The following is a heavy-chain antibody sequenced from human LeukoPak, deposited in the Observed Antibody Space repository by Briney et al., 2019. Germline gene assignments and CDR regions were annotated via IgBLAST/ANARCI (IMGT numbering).Heavy chain of an antibody. D-gene: IGHD2-8*01. CDR2: IWYDGSNK. Sequence: SGGSLSLSCAASGFTFSSYGMHWVRQAPGKGLEWVAVIWYDGSNKYYADSVKGRFTISRDNSKNTLYLQMNSLRAEDTAVYYCVLVYASGIYYFDYWGQGTLVTVSS. CDR3: VLVYASGIYYFDY. V-gene: IGHV3-33*01. CDR1: GFTFSSYG. J-gene: IGHJ4*02.